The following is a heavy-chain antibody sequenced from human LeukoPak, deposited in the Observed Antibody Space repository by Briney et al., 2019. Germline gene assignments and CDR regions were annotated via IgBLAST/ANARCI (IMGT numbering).Heavy chain of an antibody. Sequence: PPESLSLSCAVSGCSPGVYYWGCVREPPGKRVERVGYIYSSRSTNYNPSLKSRVTISLDTSKNQFSLELSSVTAADTAVYYCARLRLFDSYNYFDAWGKGTLVTVSS. D-gene: IGHD3-10*02. CDR3: ARLRLFDSYNYFDA. J-gene: IGHJ5*01. CDR2: IYSSRST. V-gene: IGHV4-4*09. CDR1: GCSPGVYY.